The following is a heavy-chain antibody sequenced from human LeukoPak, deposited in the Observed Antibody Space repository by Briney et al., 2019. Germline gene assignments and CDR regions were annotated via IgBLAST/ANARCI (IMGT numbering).Heavy chain of an antibody. V-gene: IGHV3-7*01. D-gene: IGHD2-15*01. J-gene: IGHJ6*03. CDR3: AREAVAATNYYYYYYMDV. Sequence: GGSLRLSCAASGFTFSSYWMSWVRQAPGKGLEWVANIKQDGSEKYYVDSVKGRFTISRDNAKNSLYLQMNSLRAEDTAVYYCAREAVAATNYYYYYYMDVWGKGTTVTVSS. CDR2: IKQDGSEK. CDR1: GFTFSSYW.